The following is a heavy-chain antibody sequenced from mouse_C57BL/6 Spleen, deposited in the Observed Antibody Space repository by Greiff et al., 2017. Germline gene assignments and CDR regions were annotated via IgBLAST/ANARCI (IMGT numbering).Heavy chain of an antibody. CDR3: TREENYYGHWYFDV. CDR2: ISSGGDYI. J-gene: IGHJ1*03. Sequence: EVQLVESGEGLVKPGGSLKLSCAASGFTFSSYAMSWVRQTPEKRLEWVAYISSGGDYIYYADTVKGRFTISRDNARNTLYLQMSSLKSEDTAMYYCTREENYYGHWYFDVWGTGTTVTVSS. V-gene: IGHV5-9-1*02. D-gene: IGHD1-1*01. CDR1: GFTFSSYA.